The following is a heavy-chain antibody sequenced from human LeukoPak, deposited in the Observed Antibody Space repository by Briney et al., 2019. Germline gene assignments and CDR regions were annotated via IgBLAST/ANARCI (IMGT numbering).Heavy chain of an antibody. CDR3: ARGGSGNYYTT. J-gene: IGHJ5*02. D-gene: IGHD3-3*01. CDR1: GFTFSSYW. Sequence: GGSLRLSCAASGFTFSSYWMFWVRQAPGKGLLWVSRIIGDGSSTSYAESVKGRFTISRDNAKNTLYLQMNSLRAEDTAVYYCARGGSGNYYTTWGEGTLVTVSS. V-gene: IGHV3-74*01. CDR2: IIGDGSST.